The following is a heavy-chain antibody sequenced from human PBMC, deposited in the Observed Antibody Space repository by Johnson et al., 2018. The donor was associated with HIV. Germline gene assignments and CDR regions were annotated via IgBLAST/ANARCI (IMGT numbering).Heavy chain of an antibody. V-gene: IGHV3-7*01. J-gene: IGHJ3*02. CDR2: IKKDGSEK. CDR1: GFTFSNYW. Sequence: VQLVESGGGLVQPGGSLRLSCAASGFTFSNYWMNWVRQAPGKGLEWVANIKKDGSEKYYVASLKGRFTISRDNAKNSLYLQLNSLRADDTAVYFCARDRFGDSDAFDIWGQGTMVTVSS. D-gene: IGHD4-17*01. CDR3: ARDRFGDSDAFDI.